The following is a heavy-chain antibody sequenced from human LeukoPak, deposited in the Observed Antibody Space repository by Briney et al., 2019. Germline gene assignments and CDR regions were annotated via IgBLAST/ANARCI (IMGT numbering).Heavy chain of an antibody. CDR3: ARQSLGASGLDH. D-gene: IGHD1-26*01. V-gene: IGHV3-30*04. CDR1: GFTFDDYT. Sequence: GGSLRLSCAASGFTFDDYTMHWVRQAPNKGLEWVAVAPHDGSSPSHAASVNGRFTISRDDSKDTLFLRMGSLRVDDTAIYYCARQSLGASGLDHWGQGVLVTVSS. CDR2: APHDGSSP. J-gene: IGHJ4*02.